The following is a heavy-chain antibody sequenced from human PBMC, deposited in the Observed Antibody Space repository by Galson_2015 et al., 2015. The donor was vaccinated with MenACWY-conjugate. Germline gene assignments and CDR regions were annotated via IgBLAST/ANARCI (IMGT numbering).Heavy chain of an antibody. Sequence: SVKVSCKASGYSLINCYIHWVRQAPGQGLEWMGTINPRGGSTSYAQKFQDRVTMTRDTSTSTVFMELSSLRSDDTAVYYCARGGSVEVMWGYSDYWGQGTLVTVSS. J-gene: IGHJ4*02. D-gene: IGHD3-16*01. CDR1: GYSLINCY. CDR2: INPRGGST. CDR3: ARGGSVEVMWGYSDY. V-gene: IGHV1-46*01.